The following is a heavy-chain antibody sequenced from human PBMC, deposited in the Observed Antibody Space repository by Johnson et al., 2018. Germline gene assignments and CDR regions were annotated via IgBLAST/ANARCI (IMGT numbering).Heavy chain of an antibody. CDR1: GGSISTHY. CDR3: ARGNVRGVYYYYGMDV. CDR2: IYYSGST. D-gene: IGHD3-10*01. J-gene: IGHJ6*02. Sequence: QVQLQESGPGLVKPSETLSLTCTVSGGSISTHYWTWIRQPPGKGLEWIGYIYYSGSTNYNPSLKSRVTISVDTSKNQFSLKLTSVTAADTAGYYCARGNVRGVYYYYGMDVWGQGTTVTVSS. V-gene: IGHV4-59*11.